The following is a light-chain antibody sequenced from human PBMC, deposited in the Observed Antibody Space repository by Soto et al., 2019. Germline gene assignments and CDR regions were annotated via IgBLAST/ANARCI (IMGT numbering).Light chain of an antibody. J-gene: IGLJ2*01. V-gene: IGLV1-40*01. CDR3: LSFDSSLSVV. Sequence: QSVLTQPPSVSGAPGQRVTISCTGSSSNIGAGYDVHWYQQLPGRAPNLLIYGNTNRPSGVPDRFSGSTSGTSASLAITGLQAEDEADYYCLSFDSSLSVVFGGGTKLTVL. CDR1: SSNIGAGYD. CDR2: GNT.